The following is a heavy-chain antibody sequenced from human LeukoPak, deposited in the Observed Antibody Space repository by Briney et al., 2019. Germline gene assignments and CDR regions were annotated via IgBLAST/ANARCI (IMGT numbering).Heavy chain of an antibody. D-gene: IGHD1-26*01. CDR2: VYYSGST. V-gene: IGHV4-39*01. CDR3: ARRYTGSSKSDY. J-gene: IGHJ4*02. Sequence: KPSQTLSLTCTVSGGSISSGGYYWSWIRQPPGKGLEWIGNVYYSGSTYYNPSLKSRVTISVDASKKQFSLKLTSVTAADTAVYYCARRYTGSSKSDYWGQGALVTVSS. CDR1: GGSISSGGYY.